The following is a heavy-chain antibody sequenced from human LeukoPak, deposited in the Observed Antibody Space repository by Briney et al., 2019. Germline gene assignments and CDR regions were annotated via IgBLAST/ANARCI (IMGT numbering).Heavy chain of an antibody. Sequence: GGSLRLSCAASGFTFSSYGMHWVRQAPGKGLEWVAFIRYDGSNNYYADSVKGRFTISRDNSKNTLYLQMNSLRAEDTAVYYCAKAEDRHYYDTHPHFDYWGQGTLVTVSS. D-gene: IGHD3-22*01. J-gene: IGHJ4*02. V-gene: IGHV3-30*02. CDR3: AKAEDRHYYDTHPHFDY. CDR1: GFTFSSYG. CDR2: IRYDGSNN.